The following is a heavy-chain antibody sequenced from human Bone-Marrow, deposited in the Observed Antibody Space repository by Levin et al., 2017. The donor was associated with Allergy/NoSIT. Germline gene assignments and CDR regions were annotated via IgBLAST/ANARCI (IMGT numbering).Heavy chain of an antibody. D-gene: IGHD1-1*01. Sequence: NRGESLKISCKGSGYSFTSYWIGWVRQMPGKGLEWMGIIYPGDADTRYSPSFQGQVTISADKSISTAYLQWSGLKASDTAMYYCARRGTRDYYYYMDVWGKGTTVTVSS. J-gene: IGHJ6*03. CDR3: ARRGTRDYYYYMDV. CDR1: GYSFTSYW. CDR2: IYPGDADT. V-gene: IGHV5-51*01.